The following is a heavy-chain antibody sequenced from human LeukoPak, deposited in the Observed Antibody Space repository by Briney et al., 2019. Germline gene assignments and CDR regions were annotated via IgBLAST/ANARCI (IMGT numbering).Heavy chain of an antibody. CDR2: ISAYNGNT. Sequence: ASVKVSCKASGYTFTSYGISWVRQAPGQGLEWMGWISAYNGNTNYAQKLQGGVTMTTDTSTSTAYMELRSLRSDDTAVYYCARVGRAYYGSGSYYVDYWGQGTLVTVSS. V-gene: IGHV1-18*01. J-gene: IGHJ4*02. CDR1: GYTFTSYG. D-gene: IGHD3-10*01. CDR3: ARVGRAYYGSGSYYVDY.